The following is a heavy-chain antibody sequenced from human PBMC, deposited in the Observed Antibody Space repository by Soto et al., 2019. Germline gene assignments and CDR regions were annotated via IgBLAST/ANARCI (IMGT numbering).Heavy chain of an antibody. CDR1: GGTFSSYA. V-gene: IGHV1-69*01. CDR2: IIPIFGTA. CDR3: ARDSYPGIAAAKGSY. D-gene: IGHD6-13*01. Sequence: QVQLVQSGAEVKKPGSSVKVSCKASGGTFSSYAISWVRQAPGQGLEWMGGIIPIFGTANYAQKFQGRVTITADESTSTAYKELSSLRSEDTAVYYCARDSYPGIAAAKGSYWGQGTLVTVSS. J-gene: IGHJ4*02.